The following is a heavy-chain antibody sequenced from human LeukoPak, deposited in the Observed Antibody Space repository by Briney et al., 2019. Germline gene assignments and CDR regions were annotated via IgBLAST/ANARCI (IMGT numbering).Heavy chain of an antibody. D-gene: IGHD3-22*01. J-gene: IGHJ4*02. CDR1: GGSFSGYY. CDR2: INHSGRT. CDR3: ARGLPSSGRYYFDY. Sequence: SETLSLTCAVYGGSFSGYYWSWVRQPPGKGVEWIGEINHSGRTKYNPSLKSRVTISVDKSKNQCSLKGRSVTAADTAVYYCARGLPSSGRYYFDYWGQGTLVTVSS. V-gene: IGHV4-34*01.